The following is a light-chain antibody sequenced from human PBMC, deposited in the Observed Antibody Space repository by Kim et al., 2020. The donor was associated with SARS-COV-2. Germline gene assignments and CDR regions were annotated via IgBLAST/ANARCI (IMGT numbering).Light chain of an antibody. V-gene: IGKV3-20*01. Sequence: SPGERATLSCRASQSVSSTYLAWYQQKPGQAPRLLIYGASSRATGIPDRFSGSGSGTDFTLTISRLEPEDFAVYYCQQYGSSPGTFDQGTKVDIK. J-gene: IGKJ1*01. CDR1: QSVSSTY. CDR3: QQYGSSPGT. CDR2: GAS.